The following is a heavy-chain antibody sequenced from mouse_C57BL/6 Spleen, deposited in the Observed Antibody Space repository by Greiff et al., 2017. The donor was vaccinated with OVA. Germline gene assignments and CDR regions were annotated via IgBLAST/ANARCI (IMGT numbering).Heavy chain of an antibody. CDR3: ARYYYGSGYYAMDY. CDR2: IYPGDGDT. J-gene: IGHJ4*01. Sequence: QVQLKESGPELVKPGASVKISCKASGYAFSSSWMNWVKQRPGKGLEWIGRIYPGDGDTNYNGKFKGKATLTADKSSSTAYMQLSSLTSEDSAVYFCARYYYGSGYYAMDYWGQGTSVTVSS. V-gene: IGHV1-82*01. CDR1: GYAFSSSW. D-gene: IGHD1-1*01.